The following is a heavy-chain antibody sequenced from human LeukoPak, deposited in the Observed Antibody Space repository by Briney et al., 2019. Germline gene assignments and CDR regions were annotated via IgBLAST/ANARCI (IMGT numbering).Heavy chain of an antibody. V-gene: IGHV3-21*01. CDR3: ARAPLYCSGGSCYGLDY. CDR1: GFTFSSYS. J-gene: IGHJ4*02. D-gene: IGHD2-15*01. CDR2: ISSSSSYI. Sequence: GGSLRLSRAASGFTFSSYSMNWVRQAPGKGLEWVSSISSSSSYIYYADSVKGRFTISRDNAKNSLYLQMNSLRAEDTAVYYCARAPLYCSGGSCYGLDYWGQGTLVTVSS.